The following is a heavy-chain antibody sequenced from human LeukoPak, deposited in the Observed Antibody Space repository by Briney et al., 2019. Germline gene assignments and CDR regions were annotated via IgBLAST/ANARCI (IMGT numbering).Heavy chain of an antibody. D-gene: IGHD3-9*01. CDR1: GGSISSSSYY. CDR2: IYHSGST. V-gene: IGHV4-39*07. J-gene: IGHJ4*02. CDR3: ARSGDFDWLLGLDY. Sequence: PSETLSLTCTVSGGSISSSSYYWGWIRQPPGKGLEWIGSIYHSGSTYYNPSLKSRVTISVDTSKNQFSLKLSSVTAADTAVYYCARSGDFDWLLGLDYWGQGTLVTVSS.